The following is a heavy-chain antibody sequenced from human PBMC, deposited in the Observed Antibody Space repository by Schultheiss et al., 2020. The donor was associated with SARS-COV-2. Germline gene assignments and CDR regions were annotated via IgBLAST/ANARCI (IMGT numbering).Heavy chain of an antibody. CDR1: GYTFTGYY. Sequence: ASVKVSCKASGYTFTGYYMHWVRQAPGQGLEWMGWINPNSGGTNYAQKFQGWVTMTRDTSISTAYMELRSLRSDDTAVYYCASCVGPERRGYCSGGSCPLNWFDPWGQGTLVTVSS. V-gene: IGHV1-2*04. CDR3: ASCVGPERRGYCSGGSCPLNWFDP. D-gene: IGHD2-15*01. J-gene: IGHJ5*02. CDR2: INPNSGGT.